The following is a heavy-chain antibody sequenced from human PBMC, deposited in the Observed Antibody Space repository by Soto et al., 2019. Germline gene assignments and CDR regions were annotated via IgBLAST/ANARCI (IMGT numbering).Heavy chain of an antibody. D-gene: IGHD5-12*01. CDR2: ISGSGGST. V-gene: IGHV3-23*01. Sequence: PGGSMRLSYAASGFTFSNYAMSWVRQATGKGLECVSAISGSGGSTYYADSVKGRFTISRDNSKNTLYLQMSSLRAEDTAVYYCAKDSGYSGYGSFYYYYGMDVWGQGTTVTVSS. J-gene: IGHJ6*02. CDR1: GFTFSNYA. CDR3: AKDSGYSGYGSFYYYYGMDV.